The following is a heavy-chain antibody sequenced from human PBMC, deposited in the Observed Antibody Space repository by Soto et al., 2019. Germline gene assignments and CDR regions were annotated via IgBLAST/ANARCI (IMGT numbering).Heavy chain of an antibody. J-gene: IGHJ6*02. CDR2: INGGDDSK. CDR1: GFTFRSSP. Sequence: GGSLRLSCAVSGFTFRSSPMSWVRRAPGKGLEWVSGINGGDDSKHYADSVKGRFTISRDNSKSTLYLQMNSLRTEDTAVYYCASYYYFGMDVWGPGTTVTVSS. V-gene: IGHV3-23*01. CDR3: ASYYYFGMDV.